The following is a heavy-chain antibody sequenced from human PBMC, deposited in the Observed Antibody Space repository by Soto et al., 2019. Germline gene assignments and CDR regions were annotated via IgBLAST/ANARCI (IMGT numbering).Heavy chain of an antibody. CDR3: ARGGDYDTPGSFDY. V-gene: IGHV4-30-2*01. D-gene: IGHD3-22*01. J-gene: IGHJ4*02. CDR2: IYHSGST. Sequence: SETRSLNGAVSSGSVSGGGYYWSWIGQPPGKGLEWIGYIYHSGSTYYNPSLKSRVTISVDRSKNQFSLKLSSVTAADTAVYYCARGGDYDTPGSFDYWGQGILVTVSS. CDR1: SGSVSGGGYY.